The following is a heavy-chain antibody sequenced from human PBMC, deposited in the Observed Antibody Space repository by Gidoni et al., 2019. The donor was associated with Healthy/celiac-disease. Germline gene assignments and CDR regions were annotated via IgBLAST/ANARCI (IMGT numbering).Heavy chain of an antibody. V-gene: IGHV4-34*01. CDR3: ASLVRGVRGWGMDV. CDR2: INHSGST. D-gene: IGHD3-10*01. CDR1: GGSFSGYY. J-gene: IGHJ6*02. Sequence: QVQLQQWGAGLLKPSETLSLTCAVYGGSFSGYYWSWIRQPPGKGLEWIGEINHSGSTNYNPSLKSRVTISVDTSKNQFSLKLSSVTAADTAVYYCASLVRGVRGWGMDVWGQGTTVTVSS.